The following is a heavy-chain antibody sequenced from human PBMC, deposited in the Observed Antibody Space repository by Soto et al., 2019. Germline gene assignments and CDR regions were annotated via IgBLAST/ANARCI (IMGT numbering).Heavy chain of an antibody. CDR3: AKWGYGMDV. Sequence: QVQLVESGGGVVQPGRSLRLSCAASGFTFSSYGMHWVRQAPGKGLEWVAVISYDGSNKYYADSVKGQFTISRDNSKNTLYLQMNSLRAEDTAVYYCAKWGYGMDVWGQGTTVTVSS. CDR1: GFTFSSYG. V-gene: IGHV3-30*18. J-gene: IGHJ6*02. CDR2: ISYDGSNK. D-gene: IGHD3-16*01.